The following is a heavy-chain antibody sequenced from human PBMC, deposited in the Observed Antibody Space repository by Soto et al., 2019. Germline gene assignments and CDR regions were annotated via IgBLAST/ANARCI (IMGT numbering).Heavy chain of an antibody. Sequence: SVKVSCKASGGTFSSYAISWVRQAPGQGLEWMGGIIPIFGTANYAQKFQGRVTITADTSTSTFHMELSSLTSEDTAVYYCAGLYHYDSSGYYDYWGQGTLVTVSS. CDR2: IIPIFGTA. J-gene: IGHJ4*02. V-gene: IGHV1-69*06. D-gene: IGHD3-22*01. CDR3: AGLYHYDSSGYYDY. CDR1: GGTFSSYA.